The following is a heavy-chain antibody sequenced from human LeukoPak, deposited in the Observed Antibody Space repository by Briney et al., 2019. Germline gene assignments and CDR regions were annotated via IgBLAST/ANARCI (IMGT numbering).Heavy chain of an antibody. Sequence: GGSLRLSCAASGFTFSNYALHWVRQAPGKGLEWVAIISYDGSNKYYADSVKGRFTISRDNSKNTLYLQMNTLRAEDTAVYYCARDGQGSSGSLYFFDYWGQGTLVIVSS. CDR1: GFTFSNYA. CDR3: ARDGQGSSGSLYFFDY. J-gene: IGHJ4*02. D-gene: IGHD6-19*01. CDR2: ISYDGSNK. V-gene: IGHV3-30*04.